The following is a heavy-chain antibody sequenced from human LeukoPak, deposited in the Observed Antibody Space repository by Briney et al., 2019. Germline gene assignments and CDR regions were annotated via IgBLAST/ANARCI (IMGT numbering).Heavy chain of an antibody. CDR1: GFTFSNYA. D-gene: IGHD3-16*01. Sequence: GRSLRLSCAASGFTFSNYAMHWVRQAPGKGLEWVAVISFDGSKKYYADSVKGQFTISRDNSNTTLYLQMNSLRAEDTALYYCVRSRATSGGYYFAYWGQGALVTVSS. CDR3: VRSRATSGGYYFAY. V-gene: IGHV3-30*04. J-gene: IGHJ4*02. CDR2: ISFDGSKK.